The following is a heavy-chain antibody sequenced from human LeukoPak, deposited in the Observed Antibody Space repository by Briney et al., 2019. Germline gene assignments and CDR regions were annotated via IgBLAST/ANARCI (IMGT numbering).Heavy chain of an antibody. V-gene: IGHV3-23*01. D-gene: IGHD3-22*01. CDR3: AKRGVVIRVILVGFHKEAYYFDS. CDR1: GFTFNNYA. J-gene: IGHJ4*02. Sequence: GGSLRLSCAASGFTFNNYAMYWVRQAPGKGLEWVSGIFGSGGGAHYADSVKGRFTISRDNSKNTVYLQMDSLRAEDTAVYFCAKRGVVIRVILVGFHKEAYYFDSWGQGALVTVSS. CDR2: IFGSGGGA.